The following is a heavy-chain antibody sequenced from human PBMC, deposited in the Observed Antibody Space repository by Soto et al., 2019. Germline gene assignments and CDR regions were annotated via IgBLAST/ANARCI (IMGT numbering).Heavy chain of an antibody. J-gene: IGHJ6*02. CDR2: IIPIFGTA. CDR3: ARDMVGYSSSSNPYYYYGMDV. V-gene: IGHV1-69*12. CDR1: GGTFSSYA. D-gene: IGHD6-6*01. Sequence: QVQLVQSGAEVKKPGSSVKVSCKASGGTFSSYAISWVRQAPGQGLEWMGGIIPIFGTANYAQKFQGRVTITADESTSTAYMELSSLRSEETAVYYCARDMVGYSSSSNPYYYYGMDVWGQGTTVTVSS.